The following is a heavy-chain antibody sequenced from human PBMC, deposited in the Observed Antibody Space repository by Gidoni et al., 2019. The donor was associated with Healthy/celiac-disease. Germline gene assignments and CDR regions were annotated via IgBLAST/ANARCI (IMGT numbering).Heavy chain of an antibody. Sequence: QVQLQESGPGLVKPSQTLSLTCPVSGGSISSGDYYWSWIRQPPGKGLEWIGYIYYSGSTYYNPSLKSRVTISVDTSKNQFSLKLSSVTAADTAVYYCARATSMVRGVIMFDPWGQGTLVTVSS. J-gene: IGHJ5*02. D-gene: IGHD3-10*01. CDR2: IYYSGST. V-gene: IGHV4-30-4*01. CDR3: ARATSMVRGVIMFDP. CDR1: GGSISSGDYY.